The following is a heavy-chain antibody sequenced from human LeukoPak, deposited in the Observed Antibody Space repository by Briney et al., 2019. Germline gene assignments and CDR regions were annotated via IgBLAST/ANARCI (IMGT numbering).Heavy chain of an antibody. V-gene: IGHV3-23*01. CDR3: AKEPYLVVVAATLDY. D-gene: IGHD2-15*01. Sequence: GSLRLSCAGSGFTFSASGMNWVRQAPGKGLEWVSGVTPSGDPTYYADSVKGRFTISRDNSKNTLYLQMNSLRAEDTAVYYCAKEPYLVVVAATLDYWGQGTLVTVSS. CDR2: VTPSGDPT. J-gene: IGHJ4*02. CDR1: GFTFSASG.